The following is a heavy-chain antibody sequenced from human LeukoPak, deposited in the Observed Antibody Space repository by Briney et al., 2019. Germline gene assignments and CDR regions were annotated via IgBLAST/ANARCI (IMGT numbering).Heavy chain of an antibody. CDR1: GFTFTDYH. CDR2: IDPKSGGT. CDR3: ARDSTAAPGSYFDY. Sequence: PGASVKVSCKASGFTFTDYHIHWARQAPRQGLEWMGWIDPKSGGTKYAQKFQGRVTMTRDTSITTAYMELSSLTSDDTAIYYCARDSTAAPGSYFDYWGQGTLVTVPS. D-gene: IGHD6-13*01. V-gene: IGHV1-2*02. J-gene: IGHJ4*02.